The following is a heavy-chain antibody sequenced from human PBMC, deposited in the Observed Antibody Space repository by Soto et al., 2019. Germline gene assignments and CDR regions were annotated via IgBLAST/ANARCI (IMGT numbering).Heavy chain of an antibody. Sequence: GGSLRLSCAASGFTFYTYGMHWVRQVPGKGLQWVAVIWYDGGIKYYADSVRGRFTVSRDNSKNTLYLQMNSLRDEDTAVYYCARIDCTCNNFNPYYHYGKDVWGQGTTVTVSS. J-gene: IGHJ6*02. D-gene: IGHD2-8*01. V-gene: IGHV3-33*01. CDR1: GFTFYTYG. CDR2: IWYDGGIK. CDR3: ARIDCTCNNFNPYYHYGKDV.